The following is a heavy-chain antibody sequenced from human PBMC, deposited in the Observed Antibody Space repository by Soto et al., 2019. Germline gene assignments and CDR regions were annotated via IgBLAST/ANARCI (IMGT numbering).Heavy chain of an antibody. CDR3: AREPLGYCTNGVCYTGFDY. Sequence: GGSLKLSFAASGFTFSSYSMNWVRQAPGKGLEWVSSISSSSSYIYYADSVKGRFTISRDNAKNSLYLQMNSLRAEDTAVYYCAREPLGYCTNGVCYTGFDYWGPGTLVTVSS. V-gene: IGHV3-21*01. CDR1: GFTFSSYS. J-gene: IGHJ4*02. D-gene: IGHD2-8*01. CDR2: ISSSSSYI.